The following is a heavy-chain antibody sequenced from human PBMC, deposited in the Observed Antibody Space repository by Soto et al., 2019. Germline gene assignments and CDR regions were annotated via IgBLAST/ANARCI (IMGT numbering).Heavy chain of an antibody. CDR1: GVSISSNDYY. CDR2: VYYRGNT. V-gene: IGHV4-39*01. D-gene: IGHD3-16*01. Sequence: QLQLQESGPGLVKPSETLSLTCTVSGVSISSNDYYWGWIRQPPGQGLGWIGTVYYRGNTFYNPPLKSRANVSVDTSKNEFFLKLTSVTAADTAVYYCARGKYIWGSYEDIYYIDVWGKGTTVTVSS. J-gene: IGHJ6*03. CDR3: ARGKYIWGSYEDIYYIDV.